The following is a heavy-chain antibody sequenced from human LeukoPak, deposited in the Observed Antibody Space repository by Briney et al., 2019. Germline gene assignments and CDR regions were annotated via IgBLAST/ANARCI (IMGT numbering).Heavy chain of an antibody. CDR2: ISYDGSNK. Sequence: GGSLRLSCAASGFTFSSYAMHWVRQAPGKGLEWVAVISYDGSNKYYADSVKGRFTISRDNSKNTLYLQMNSLRAEDTAVYYCAKGPVTGYMSSFLDYWGQGTLVTVSS. V-gene: IGHV3-30-3*01. CDR3: AKGPVTGYMSSFLDY. D-gene: IGHD3-3*02. J-gene: IGHJ4*02. CDR1: GFTFSSYA.